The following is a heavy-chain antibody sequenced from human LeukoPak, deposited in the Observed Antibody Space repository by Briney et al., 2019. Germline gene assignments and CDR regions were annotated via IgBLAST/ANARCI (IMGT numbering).Heavy chain of an antibody. D-gene: IGHD4/OR15-4a*01. V-gene: IGHV3-64*01. CDR3: ARRTNYLAFDY. CDR2: IDSKEGST. J-gene: IGHJ4*02. Sequence: GGSLRLSCAASGLTLRDYGMHWVRQAPGKGLEYVSAIDSKEGSTYYANSVKGRFTISRDNSKNTLYLQMGSLRAEDTSVYYCARRTNYLAFDYWGQGTLVTVSS. CDR1: GLTLRDYG.